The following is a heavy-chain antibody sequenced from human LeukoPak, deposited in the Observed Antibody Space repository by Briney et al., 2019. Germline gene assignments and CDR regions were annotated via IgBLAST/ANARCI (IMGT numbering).Heavy chain of an antibody. Sequence: PSETLSLTCTVSGGSIGAYYWSWIRQPPGKGLEWIGYIYYSGTTNYNSSLKSRVTISVDTSNNQLSLKLSSMTAADTAVYYCARHRYYDSNFDYWGQGILVTVSS. CDR1: GGSIGAYY. J-gene: IGHJ4*02. CDR3: ARHRYYDSNFDY. CDR2: IYYSGTT. D-gene: IGHD3-22*01. V-gene: IGHV4-59*08.